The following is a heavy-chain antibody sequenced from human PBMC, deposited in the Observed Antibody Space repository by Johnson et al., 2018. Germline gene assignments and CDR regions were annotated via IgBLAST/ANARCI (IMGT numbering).Heavy chain of an antibody. CDR1: GYNFSNYW. CDR2: IYPNDSDT. CDR3: AREGRYCTRPRCSLRFLGMDV. V-gene: IGHV5-51*01. D-gene: IGHD3-3*01. J-gene: IGHJ6*02. Sequence: EVQLVETGAEAKKPGESLKISCKGSGYNFSNYWISLVRQMPGKGLEWMGIIYPNDSDTRYSPSFQGQVTISADKSINTAYLQWSSLQASDTAIYYCAREGRYCTRPRCSLRFLGMDVWGQGTTVTVSS.